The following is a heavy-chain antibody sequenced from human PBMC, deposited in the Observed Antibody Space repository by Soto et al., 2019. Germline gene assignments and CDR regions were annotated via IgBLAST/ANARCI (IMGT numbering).Heavy chain of an antibody. CDR2: IYYSGST. CDR3: ARLLNYDILTGPLYYFDY. J-gene: IGHJ4*02. CDR1: GGSISSYY. V-gene: IGHV4-59*08. Sequence: SETLSLTCTVSGGSISSYYWSWIRQPPGKGLEWIGYIYYSGSTNYNPSLKSRVNISVDKSKNQFSLKLSSVTAADTAVYYCARLLNYDILTGPLYYFDYWGQGTLVTVSS. D-gene: IGHD3-9*01.